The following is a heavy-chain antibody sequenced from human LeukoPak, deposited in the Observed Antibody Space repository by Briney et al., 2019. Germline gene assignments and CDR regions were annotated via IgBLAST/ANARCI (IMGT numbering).Heavy chain of an antibody. J-gene: IGHJ5*02. Sequence: GGSLRLSCTASGFTFTSYGMHWVRQAPGKGLEWVAFIRSDGNNKFYADSLKGRFTVSRDNSRNNVYLQMNSLRIEDTAVYHCASDTGDYYDSSRHYYAGWFDPWGQGPLVTVFS. CDR2: IRSDGNNK. CDR1: GFTFTSYG. D-gene: IGHD3-22*01. CDR3: ASDTGDYYDSSRHYYAGWFDP. V-gene: IGHV3-30*02.